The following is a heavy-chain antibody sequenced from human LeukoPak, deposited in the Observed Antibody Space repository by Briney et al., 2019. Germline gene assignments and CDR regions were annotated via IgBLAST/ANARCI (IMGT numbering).Heavy chain of an antibody. CDR3: ARAAYQAGNGYPFDY. J-gene: IGHJ4*02. CDR1: VFSISTSGMG. V-gene: IGHV2-5*02. CDR2: IYWDDDK. D-gene: IGHD3-3*01. Sequence: ESGPTLVNPPQTLTLTCTFSVFSISTSGMGVGWVRQPPGKALDWLALIYWDDDKRYSPSLKARLTITKDTSKNQVVLTMTNMDPVDTATYYCARAAYQAGNGYPFDYWGQGTLVTVSS.